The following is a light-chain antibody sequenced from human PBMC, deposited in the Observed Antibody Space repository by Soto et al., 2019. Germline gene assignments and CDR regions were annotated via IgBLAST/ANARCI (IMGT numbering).Light chain of an antibody. V-gene: IGKV1-39*01. J-gene: IGKJ2*01. CDR3: QQSYTIPST. CDR2: AAS. CDR1: QSISRY. Sequence: DIQMTQSPSSLSASVGDRVTITCRASQSISRYLNWYQHKPGKAPNLLIYAASTLQSGVPSRFSGSASGTDSTLTISSLQPEDFATYYCQQSYTIPSTFGQGTKLEIK.